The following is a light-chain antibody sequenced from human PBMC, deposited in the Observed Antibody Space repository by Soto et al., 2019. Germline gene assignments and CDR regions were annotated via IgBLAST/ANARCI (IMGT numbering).Light chain of an antibody. Sequence: EIVLTQSPGTLSLSPGERATLSCRASQSVSSSYLVWHQQKPGQAPGLLIYAASRMTTGIPDMFSGSGSGADFTRTISRLEPEDFAVYYCHQYGSSPWTLGQGTKGHIK. CDR1: QSVSSSY. V-gene: IGKV3-20*01. J-gene: IGKJ1*01. CDR2: AAS. CDR3: HQYGSSPWT.